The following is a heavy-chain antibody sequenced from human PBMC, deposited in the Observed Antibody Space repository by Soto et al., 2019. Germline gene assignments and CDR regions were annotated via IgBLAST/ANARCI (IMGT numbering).Heavy chain of an antibody. CDR3: AHKGGRGAGMDV. J-gene: IGHJ6*02. V-gene: IGHV2-5*02. CDR2: IYWDGDK. Sequence: QITLKESGPPLVKPTQTLTVTCTFSGFSLSTSGVGVPWIRQPPGKALEWLALIYWDGDKRYSPFLKSRLTITKDTSENQVVLTLTNNDPVDTATYYCAHKGGRGAGMDVWGQGTTVTVSS. D-gene: IGHD2-15*01. CDR1: GFSLSTSGVG.